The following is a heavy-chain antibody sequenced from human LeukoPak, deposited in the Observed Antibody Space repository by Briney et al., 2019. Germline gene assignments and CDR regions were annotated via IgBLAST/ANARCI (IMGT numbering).Heavy chain of an antibody. CDR3: ARVNYRSGSYSSWFDP. CDR2: ISDGGST. J-gene: IGHJ5*02. D-gene: IGHD3-10*01. CDR1: GGSISSFY. Sequence: SEALSLTCTVSGGSISSFYWSWIRQPPGKGLGWIGYISDGGSTNYHLSLKSRVTISVDTSKNQFSLRLSSVTAADTAVYYCARVNYRSGSYSSWFDPWGQGTLVTVSS. V-gene: IGHV4-59*08.